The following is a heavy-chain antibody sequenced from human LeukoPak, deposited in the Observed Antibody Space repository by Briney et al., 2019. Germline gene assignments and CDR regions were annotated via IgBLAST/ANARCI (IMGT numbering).Heavy chain of an antibody. CDR1: GFTFSSYA. J-gene: IGHJ4*02. D-gene: IGHD1-26*01. V-gene: IGHV3-23*01. CDR3: TRLAGGSYSFDY. CDR2: ISGSGGST. Sequence: PGGSLRLSCAASGFTFSSYAMSWVRQAPGKGLEWVSAISGSGGSTYYADPVKGRFTISRDNSKNTLYLQMNSLKTEDTAVYYCTRLAGGSYSFDYWGQGTLVTVSS.